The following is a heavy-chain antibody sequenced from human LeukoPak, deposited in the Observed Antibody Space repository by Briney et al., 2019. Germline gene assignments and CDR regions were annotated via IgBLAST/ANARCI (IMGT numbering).Heavy chain of an antibody. CDR1: GGSISNYY. J-gene: IGHJ4*02. CDR3: ARTSARGAQFDY. CDR2: IYASGST. Sequence: SETLSLTCTVSGGSISNYYWSWIRQPAGMGLEWIGGIYASGSTNYNPSLKTRVTMSVDTSNNQFSLNLSSVTAADTAVYYCARTSARGAQFDYWGQGTLVTVSS. D-gene: IGHD3-10*01. V-gene: IGHV4-4*07.